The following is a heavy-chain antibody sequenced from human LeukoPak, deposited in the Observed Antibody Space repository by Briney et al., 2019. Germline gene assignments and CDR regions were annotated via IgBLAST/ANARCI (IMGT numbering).Heavy chain of an antibody. Sequence: GGSLRLSCAASGFTFDDYAMHWVRQAPGKGLEWVAVISYDGSNKYYADSVKGRFTISRDNSKNTLYLQMNSLRAEDTAVYYCARAALEGATPGNGAFDIWGQGTMVTVSS. CDR1: GFTFDDYA. CDR2: ISYDGSNK. V-gene: IGHV3-30-3*01. J-gene: IGHJ3*02. D-gene: IGHD1-26*01. CDR3: ARAALEGATPGNGAFDI.